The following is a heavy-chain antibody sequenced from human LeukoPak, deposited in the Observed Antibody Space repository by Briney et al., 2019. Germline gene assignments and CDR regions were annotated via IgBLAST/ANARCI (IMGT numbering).Heavy chain of an antibody. CDR2: IHYSGLT. J-gene: IGHJ4*02. CDR1: GGSVNGYY. D-gene: IGHD1-7*01. V-gene: IGHV4-59*02. Sequence: SETLSLTCTVSGGSVNGYYWNWIRQAPGKGLEWIGFIHYSGLTVYSPSLQSRGSMSVDTSRNQFSLDLSSVTAADTALYYCARDPPEDEWNSLDSWGQGILVTVSS. CDR3: ARDPPEDEWNSLDS.